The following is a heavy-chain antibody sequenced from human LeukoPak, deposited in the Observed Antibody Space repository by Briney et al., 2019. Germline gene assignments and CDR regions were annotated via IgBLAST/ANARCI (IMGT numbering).Heavy chain of an antibody. D-gene: IGHD3-10*01. V-gene: IGHV3-21*01. CDR3: ARSLTKVRGYDY. Sequence: PGGSLRLSCAASGFTFNSYTVNWVRQVPGKGLEWVSSISSSSSYIYYSDSVKGRFTISRDNSKNTVYLQMNSVRIEDTAVYYCARSLTKVRGYDYWGQGTLVTVSS. CDR1: GFTFNSYT. CDR2: ISSSSSYI. J-gene: IGHJ4*02.